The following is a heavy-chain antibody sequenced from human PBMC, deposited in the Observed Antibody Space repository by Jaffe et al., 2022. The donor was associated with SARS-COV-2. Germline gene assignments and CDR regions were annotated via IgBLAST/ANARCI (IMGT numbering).Heavy chain of an antibody. Sequence: EVHLVESGGGLVQPGGSLRLSCAASGFTFSSYAMNWVRQAPGKGLEWVSAISGSGGGTFYADSVKGRFTISRDNSKNTLYLQMNSLRAEDTALYYCAKLYYDSGSLHSPFDSWGQGTLVTVSS. CDR2: ISGSGGGT. CDR1: GFTFSSYA. D-gene: IGHD3-10*01. CDR3: AKLYYDSGSLHSPFDS. V-gene: IGHV3-23*04. J-gene: IGHJ5*01.